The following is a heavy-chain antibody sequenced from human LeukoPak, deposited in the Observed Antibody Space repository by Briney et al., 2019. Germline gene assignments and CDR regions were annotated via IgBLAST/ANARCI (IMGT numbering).Heavy chain of an antibody. CDR1: GFTFSSYE. CDR2: ISSSGSTI. CDR3: ATGSSGYSSGWYYYFDY. D-gene: IGHD6-19*01. Sequence: GGSLRLSCAASGFTFSSYEMNWVRQAPGKGLEWVSYISSSGSTIYYADSVKGRFTISRDNAKNSLYPQMNSLRAEDTAVYYCATGSSGYSSGWYYYFDYWGQGTLVTVSS. V-gene: IGHV3-48*03. J-gene: IGHJ4*02.